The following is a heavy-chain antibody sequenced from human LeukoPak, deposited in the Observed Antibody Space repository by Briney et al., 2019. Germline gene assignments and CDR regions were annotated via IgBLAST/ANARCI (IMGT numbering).Heavy chain of an antibody. J-gene: IGHJ4*01. Sequence: SETLSLTCTVSGGSISSYYWSWIRQPPGKGLEWIGYIYYSGSTNYNPSLKSRVTISVDTSKNQFSLKLSSVTAADTAVYYCARVKGPLGSPHFDHWGHGTLVTVSS. CDR3: ARVKGPLGSPHFDH. CDR2: IYYSGST. V-gene: IGHV4-59*01. CDR1: GGSISSYY. D-gene: IGHD1-14*01.